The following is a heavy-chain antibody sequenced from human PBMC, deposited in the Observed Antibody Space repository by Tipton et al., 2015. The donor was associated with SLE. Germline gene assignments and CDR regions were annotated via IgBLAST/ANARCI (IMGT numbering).Heavy chain of an antibody. Sequence: TLSLTCAVYGGSFSGYYWSWIRQPPGKGLEWIGEINHSGSTNYNPSLKSRVTISVDTSKNQFSLKLSSVTAADTAVYYCARTIRGGATIGVDYWGQGTLVTVSS. CDR1: GGSFSGYY. V-gene: IGHV4-34*01. CDR2: INHSGST. D-gene: IGHD1-26*01. J-gene: IGHJ4*02. CDR3: ARTIRGGATIGVDY.